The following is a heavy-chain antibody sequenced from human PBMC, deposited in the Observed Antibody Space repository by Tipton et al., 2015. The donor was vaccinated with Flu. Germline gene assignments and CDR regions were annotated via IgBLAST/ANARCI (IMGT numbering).Heavy chain of an antibody. Sequence: TLSLTCTVSGGSISSSSYYWGWIRQPPGKGLEWIGSIYYSGSTYYNPSLKSRVTISVDTSKNQFSLKLSSVTAADTAVYYCARGPTADSVVTAIVYYYYGMEVWGQGTTVTVSS. CDR3: ARGPTADSVVTAIVYYYYGMEV. V-gene: IGHV4-39*07. CDR2: IYYSGST. CDR1: GGSISSSSYY. D-gene: IGHD2-21*02. J-gene: IGHJ6*02.